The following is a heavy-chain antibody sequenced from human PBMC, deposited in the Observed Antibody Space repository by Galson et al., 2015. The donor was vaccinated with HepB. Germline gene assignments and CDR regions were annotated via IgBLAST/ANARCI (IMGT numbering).Heavy chain of an antibody. D-gene: IGHD6-19*01. V-gene: IGHV3-33*06. CDR2: IWYDGSNK. CDR1: GFTFSSYG. CDR3: AKDVAVAAVTPIDY. J-gene: IGHJ4*02. Sequence: SLRLSCAASGFTFSSYGMHWVRQAPGKGLEWVAVIWYDGSNKYYADSVKGRFTISRDNSKNTLYLQMNSLRAEDTAVYYCAKDVAVAAVTPIDYWGQGTLVTVSS.